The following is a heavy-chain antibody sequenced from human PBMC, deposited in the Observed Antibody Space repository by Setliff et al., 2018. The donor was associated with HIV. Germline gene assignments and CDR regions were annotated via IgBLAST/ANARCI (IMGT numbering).Heavy chain of an antibody. CDR1: GYSLSSDYY. J-gene: IGHJ4*02. CDR3: AAKKSGGWNYYLDY. D-gene: IGHD1-7*01. CDR2: IYHSGST. Sequence: SETLSLTCAVSGYSLSSDYYWSWIRQPPGKGLEWIASIYHSGSTYYNPSLKSRVIISVDTSKNQFSLKVGSVTAADTAVYYCAAKKSGGWNYYLDYWGQGTLVTVSS. V-gene: IGHV4-38-2*01.